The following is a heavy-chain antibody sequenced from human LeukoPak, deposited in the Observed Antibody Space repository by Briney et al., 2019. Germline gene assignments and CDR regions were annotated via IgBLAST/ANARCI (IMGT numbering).Heavy chain of an antibody. D-gene: IGHD3-22*01. V-gene: IGHV1-3*01. CDR2: INAGNGHT. CDR3: AREDSGGSYFYFDY. J-gene: IGHJ4*02. Sequence: GASVSVSCKASGYAFSSYTMHWVRQAPGQRLEWMGWINAGNGHTKYSQKFQGRVTITRDTSATTAYMELSSLRSEDTAVYYCAREDSGGSYFYFDYWGQGTLVTVSS. CDR1: GYAFSSYT.